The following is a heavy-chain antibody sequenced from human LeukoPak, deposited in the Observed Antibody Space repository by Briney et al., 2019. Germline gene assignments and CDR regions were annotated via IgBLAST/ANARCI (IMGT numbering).Heavy chain of an antibody. CDR1: GGSFSGYY. Sequence: SETLSLTCAVYGGSFSGYYWSWIRQPPGKGLEWIGEINHSGSTNYNPSLKSRVTISVDTSKNQFSLKLSSVTAADTAVYYCASQDAFDIWGQGTMVTVSS. J-gene: IGHJ3*02. V-gene: IGHV4-34*01. CDR2: INHSGST. CDR3: ASQDAFDI.